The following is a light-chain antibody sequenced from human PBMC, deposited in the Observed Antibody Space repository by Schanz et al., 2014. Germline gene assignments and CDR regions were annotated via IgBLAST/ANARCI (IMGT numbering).Light chain of an antibody. CDR3: SSYAGGSTYVL. J-gene: IGLJ2*01. Sequence: QSALTQPASVSGSPGQSITISCTGTSSDVWNYNLVSWYQQHPGKAPKVIIYEVTERPSGLSSRFSGSKSGNTASLTISGLQPEDEADYYCSSYAGGSTYVLFGGGTKLTVL. CDR1: SSDVWNYNL. V-gene: IGLV2-23*02. CDR2: EVT.